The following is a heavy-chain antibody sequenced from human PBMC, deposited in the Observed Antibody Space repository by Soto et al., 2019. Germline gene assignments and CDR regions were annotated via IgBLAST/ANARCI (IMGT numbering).Heavy chain of an antibody. CDR2: ISGSGGST. J-gene: IGHJ6*02. V-gene: IGHV3-23*01. CDR3: AKDGSTTGDFWSGYYLYYYYGMDV. CDR1: GFTFSSYA. Sequence: GGSLRLSCAASGFTFSSYAMSWVRQAPGKGLEWVSAISGSGGSTYYADSVKGRFTISRDNSKSTLYLQMNSLRAEDTAVYYCAKDGSTTGDFWSGYYLYYYYGMDVWGQGTTVTVSS. D-gene: IGHD3-3*01.